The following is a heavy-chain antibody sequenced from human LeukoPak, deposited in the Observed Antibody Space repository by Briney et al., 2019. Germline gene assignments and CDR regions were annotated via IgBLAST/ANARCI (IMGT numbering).Heavy chain of an antibody. D-gene: IGHD3-10*01. Sequence: GGSLRLSCAAPGFTFRTYDVHWVRQPPGKGLEWVAGISYDGKFTFYGESVKGRFTVSRDNSKNTVYLQMNSLRSEDTAVYYCAKGRSLGSPPEYDNWGQGTQVTVSS. J-gene: IGHJ4*02. CDR3: AKGRSLGSPPEYDN. CDR1: GFTFRTYD. CDR2: ISYDGKFT. V-gene: IGHV3-30*18.